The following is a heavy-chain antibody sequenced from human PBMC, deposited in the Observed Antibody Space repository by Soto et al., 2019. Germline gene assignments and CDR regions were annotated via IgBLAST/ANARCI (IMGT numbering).Heavy chain of an antibody. CDR1: GYTFTSYD. V-gene: IGHV1-8*01. CDR3: ARGRYCSGGSCEYFDY. CDR2: MNPNSGNT. J-gene: IGHJ4*02. Sequence: QVQLVQSGAEVKKPGASVKVSCKASGYTFTSYDINWVRQATGQGLEWMGWMNPNSGNTGYAQKFQGRVTRTRNTSIRTAYMELSSLRSEDTAVYYCARGRYCSGGSCEYFDYWGQGTLVTVSS. D-gene: IGHD2-15*01.